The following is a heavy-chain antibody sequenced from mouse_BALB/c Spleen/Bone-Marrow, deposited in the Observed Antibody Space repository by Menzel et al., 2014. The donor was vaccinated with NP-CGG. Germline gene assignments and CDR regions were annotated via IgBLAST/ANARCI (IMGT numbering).Heavy chain of an antibody. CDR2: ITNGGDNT. V-gene: IGHV5-12-1*01. CDR3: VRHKNYYAMDY. Sequence: EVQRVESGGGLVKPGGSLKLSCAASGFAFSRYDMSWVRQTPEKRLEWVAYITNGGDNTYYPDTVKGRFTISRDNAKNTLYLQMRSLKPEDTAMYYCVRHKNYYAMDYWGQGTSVTVSS. J-gene: IGHJ4*01. CDR1: GFAFSRYD.